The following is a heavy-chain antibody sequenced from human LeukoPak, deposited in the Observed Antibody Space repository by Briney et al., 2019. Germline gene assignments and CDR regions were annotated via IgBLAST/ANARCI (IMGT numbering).Heavy chain of an antibody. CDR2: ISSSGSTI. J-gene: IGHJ6*04. CDR1: GLTFSSYG. D-gene: IGHD3-10*02. CDR3: AELGITMIGGV. V-gene: IGHV3-48*04. Sequence: PVGSLRLSCAASGLTFSSYGMSWVRQAPGKGLEWVSYISSSGSTIYYADSVKGRFTISRDNAKNSLYLQMNSLRAEDTAVYYCAELGITMIGGVWGKGTTVTISS.